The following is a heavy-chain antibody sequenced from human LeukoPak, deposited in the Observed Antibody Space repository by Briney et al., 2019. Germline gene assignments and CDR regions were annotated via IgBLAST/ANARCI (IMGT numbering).Heavy chain of an antibody. V-gene: IGHV3-30-3*01. CDR1: GFTFSDYE. CDR2: ISSDGSNN. J-gene: IGHJ3*01. Sequence: GGSLRLSCAAYGFTFSDYEIHWVRQAPGKGLEWVAVISSDGSNNYYADSVKGRFSISRDNSNNTVFLQMNSLRAEDTAVYHCARGDVEFSSLHMVAVPGAFDVWGQGTMVTVSS. D-gene: IGHD2-21*01. CDR3: ARGDVEFSSLHMVAVPGAFDV.